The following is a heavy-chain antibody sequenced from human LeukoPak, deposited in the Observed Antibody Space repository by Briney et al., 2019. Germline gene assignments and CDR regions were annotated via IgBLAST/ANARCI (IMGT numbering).Heavy chain of an antibody. V-gene: IGHV4-31*03. CDR1: GGSISSGNYY. D-gene: IGHD1-7*01. Sequence: SQTLSLTCTVSGGSISSGNYYWSWIRQHPGKGLEWIGYIYYSGNPYYNPSLKSRVTISVDRSKNQFSLKLSSVTAADTAVYYCARGPELRGPILDYWGQGTLVTVSS. CDR3: ARGPELRGPILDY. CDR2: IYYSGNP. J-gene: IGHJ4*02.